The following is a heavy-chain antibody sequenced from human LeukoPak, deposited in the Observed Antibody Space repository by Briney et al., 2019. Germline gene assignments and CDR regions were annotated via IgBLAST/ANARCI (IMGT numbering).Heavy chain of an antibody. J-gene: IGHJ4*02. CDR2: INHSGST. CDR1: GGSFSGYY. Sequence: SETLSLTCAVYGGSFSGYYWSWIRQPPAKGLEWIGEINHSGSTNYNPSLKSRVTISVDTSKNQFSLKLSSVTAADTAVYYCARGLTGDFAYFDYWGQGTLVTVSS. CDR3: ARGLTGDFAYFDY. V-gene: IGHV4-34*01. D-gene: IGHD7-27*01.